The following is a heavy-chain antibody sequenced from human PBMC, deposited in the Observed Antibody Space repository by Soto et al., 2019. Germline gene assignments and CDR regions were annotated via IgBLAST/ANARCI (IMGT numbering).Heavy chain of an antibody. CDR3: AKAYYDFWSLDY. V-gene: IGHV3-23*01. J-gene: IGHJ4*02. CDR2: ISGSGGST. CDR1: GFAFSSYA. D-gene: IGHD3-3*01. Sequence: EVQLLESGGGLVQPGGSLRLSCAASGFAFSSYAMSWVRQAPGKGLEWVSSISGSGGSTNYADSVKGRFTISRDNSKSTLYLQMNSLRAEDTALYYCAKAYYDFWSLDYWGQGNLVTVSS.